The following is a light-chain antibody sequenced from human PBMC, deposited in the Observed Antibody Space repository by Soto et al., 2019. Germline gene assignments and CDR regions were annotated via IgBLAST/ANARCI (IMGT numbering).Light chain of an antibody. Sequence: QSVLTQPACGSGSPEQSITISCTGTSSDVGGYNYVSWYQQHPGKAPKLMIYEVSNRPSGVSNRFSGSKSGNTASLTISGLQAEDEADYYCSSYTSSSTLNYVFGTGTKVTVL. CDR2: EVS. CDR1: SSDVGGYNY. V-gene: IGLV2-14*01. J-gene: IGLJ1*01. CDR3: SSYTSSSTLNYV.